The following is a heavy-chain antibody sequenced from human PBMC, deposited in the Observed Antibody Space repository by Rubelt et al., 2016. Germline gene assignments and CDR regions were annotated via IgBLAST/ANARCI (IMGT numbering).Heavy chain of an antibody. J-gene: IGHJ4*02. V-gene: IGHV4-39*07. CDR2: IYYSGST. D-gene: IGHD1-26*01. CDR3: ARLQWELSTIDF. CDR1: GDSISGSTDY. Sequence: QLQLQESGPGLVKPSETLALTCTVSGDSISGSTDYWGWIRQPPGKGLEWIGSIYYSGSTYYNPSLKSRVTISADTSNNQFSLRLGSVTAADTAVYYWARLQWELSTIDFWGQGTLVTVSS.